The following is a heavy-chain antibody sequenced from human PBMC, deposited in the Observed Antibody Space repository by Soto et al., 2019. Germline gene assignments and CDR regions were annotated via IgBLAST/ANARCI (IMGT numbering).Heavy chain of an antibody. V-gene: IGHV4-31*03. CDR1: GVSITSGAYY. Sequence: PSETLSLTCTLSGVSITSGAYYWTWVRQHPGKGLEWIGYIYYNGNTYFSPSLKSRLTISIDTSKNQFSLKLSSVTAADTAMYYCARDRLRAVYAFDFWGQGTMVTVS. D-gene: IGHD4-17*01. CDR3: ARDRLRAVYAFDF. J-gene: IGHJ3*01. CDR2: IYYNGNT.